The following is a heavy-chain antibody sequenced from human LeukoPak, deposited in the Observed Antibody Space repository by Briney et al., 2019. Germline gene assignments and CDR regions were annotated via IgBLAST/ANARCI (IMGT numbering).Heavy chain of an antibody. J-gene: IGHJ4*02. CDR3: ATYRQIQVPFEF. V-gene: IGHV3-23*01. Sequence: SGGSLRLSCAASGFTFSDFPMIWVRQAPGKGLEWVSSIFPSSDEIHYADSVKGRFTISRGNSRSTLSLQMDSLRAEDTATYYCATYRQIQVPFEFWGQGTLVTVSS. CDR2: IFPSSDEI. CDR1: GFTFSDFP. D-gene: IGHD5-18*01.